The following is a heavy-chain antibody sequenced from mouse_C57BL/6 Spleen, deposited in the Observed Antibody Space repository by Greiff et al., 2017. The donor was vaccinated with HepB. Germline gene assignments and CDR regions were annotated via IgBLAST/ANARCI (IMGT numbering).Heavy chain of an antibody. J-gene: IGHJ2*01. CDR2: IWSGGST. Sequence: VQLQQSGPGLVQPSQSLSITCTVSGFSLTSYGVHWVRQSPGKGLEWLGVIWSGGSTDYNAAFISRLSISKDNSKSQVFCKMNSLQADDTARYYCARSLRVTQYDFDYWGQGTTLTVSS. D-gene: IGHD2-5*01. CDR3: ARSLRVTQYDFDY. V-gene: IGHV2-2*01. CDR1: GFSLTSYG.